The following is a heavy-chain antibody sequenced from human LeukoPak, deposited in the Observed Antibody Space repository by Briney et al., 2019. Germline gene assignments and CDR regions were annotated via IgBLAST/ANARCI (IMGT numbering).Heavy chain of an antibody. D-gene: IGHD6-19*01. V-gene: IGHV5-10-1*01. CDR1: GYSYTSYW. Sequence: GASLQISCKGSGYSYTSYWISWGRQLPGKGLEWMGRIDPSDSYTNYSPSFQGHVTISADKSISTAYLQWSSLKASDTAMYYCARQRVAGRYYFDYWGQGTLVTVSS. J-gene: IGHJ4*02. CDR3: ARQRVAGRYYFDY. CDR2: IDPSDSYT.